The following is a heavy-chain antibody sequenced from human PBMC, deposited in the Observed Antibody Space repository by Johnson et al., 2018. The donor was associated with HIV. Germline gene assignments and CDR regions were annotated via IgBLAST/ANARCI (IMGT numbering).Heavy chain of an antibody. CDR1: GFSFSDYY. CDR3: AKTTRGNWGSGCDI. J-gene: IGHJ3*02. D-gene: IGHD7-27*01. CDR2: ISSSGSTI. Sequence: QVQLVESGGGVVRPGGSLRLSCAASGFSFSDYYMSWIRQAPGKGLEWVSYISSSGSTIYYADSVKGRFTISRDNAKNSLYLQLNSLRAEDTSLYYCAKTTRGNWGSGCDIWGRGTMVTVSS. V-gene: IGHV3-11*04.